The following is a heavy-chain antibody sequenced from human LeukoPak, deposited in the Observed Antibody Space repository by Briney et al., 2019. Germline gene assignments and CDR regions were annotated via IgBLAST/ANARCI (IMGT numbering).Heavy chain of an antibody. Sequence: GASVKVSCKAPGGTFSSYAISWVRQAPGQGLEWMGGIIPIFGTANYAQKFQGRVTITADESTSTAYMELSSLRSEDTAVYYCARGLYGSGWHNDYWGQGTLVTVSS. CDR1: GGTFSSYA. CDR3: ARGLYGSGWHNDY. J-gene: IGHJ4*02. V-gene: IGHV1-69*13. D-gene: IGHD6-19*01. CDR2: IIPIFGTA.